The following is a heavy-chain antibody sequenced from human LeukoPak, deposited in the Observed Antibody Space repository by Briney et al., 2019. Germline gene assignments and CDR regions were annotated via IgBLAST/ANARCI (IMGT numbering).Heavy chain of an antibody. CDR3: ARGSTVPGGRYCSSTSCYVDV. V-gene: IGHV1-69*06. J-gene: IGHJ6*04. CDR2: IIPIFGTA. Sequence: SVKVSCKASGGTFSSYAISWVRQAPGQGLEWTGRIIPIFGTANYAQKFQGRVTITADKSTSTAYMELSSLRSEDTAVYYCARGSTVPGGRYCSSTSCYVDVWGKGTTVTVSS. D-gene: IGHD2-2*01. CDR1: GGTFSSYA.